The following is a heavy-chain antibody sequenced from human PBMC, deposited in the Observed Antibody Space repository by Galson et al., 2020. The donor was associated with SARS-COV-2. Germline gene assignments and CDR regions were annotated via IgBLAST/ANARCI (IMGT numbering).Heavy chain of an antibody. V-gene: IGHV1-18*01. CDR1: GYIFKSHY. CDR3: ARGPYGPVSGGTVDY. Sequence: ASVKVSCKASGYIFKSHYLRRVRQAPGHGDEGVGGIRTYNGKAGYAQKFPGGVTMTTDTTTHTPYMVVRGLSCDDTAVYYCARGPYGPVSGGTVDYWGQGTLVTVSS. J-gene: IGHJ4*02. D-gene: IGHD1-1*01. CDR2: IRTYNGKA.